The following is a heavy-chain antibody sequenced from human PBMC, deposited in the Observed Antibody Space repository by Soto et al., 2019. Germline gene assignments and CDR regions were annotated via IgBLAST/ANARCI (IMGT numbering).Heavy chain of an antibody. CDR1: GYTFTSCY. CDR3: ARFRGETVTHSDGMDL. V-gene: IGHV1-46*01. J-gene: IGHJ6*02. D-gene: IGHD4-4*01. CDR2: IXPXXXSX. Sequence: SVKVSRKACGYTFTSCYIHSVRQAPGKGLEWMGXIXPXXXSXSXAXKXXXXVTMTRDPSTSTVYMELSRLRSEDTDLYYCARFRGETVTHSDGMDLWGQVTTVTVS.